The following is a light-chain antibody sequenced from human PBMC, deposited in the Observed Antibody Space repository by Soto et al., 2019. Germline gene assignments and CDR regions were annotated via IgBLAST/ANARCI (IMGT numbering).Light chain of an antibody. J-gene: IGKJ4*01. CDR1: QSVSSY. CDR2: DAS. CDR3: QQRSNWPPD. V-gene: IGKV3-11*01. Sequence: EIVLTQSPATLSLSPGERATLSCRASQSVSSYLAWYQQKPGQAPRLLIYDASNRATGIPARFSGSGSGTDFILTISSLEPEDFAVYYCQQRSNWPPDFGGGTKVDI.